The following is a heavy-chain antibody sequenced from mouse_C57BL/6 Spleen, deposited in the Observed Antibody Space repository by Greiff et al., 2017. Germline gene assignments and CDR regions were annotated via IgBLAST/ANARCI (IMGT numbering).Heavy chain of an antibody. V-gene: IGHV1-15*01. J-gene: IGHJ1*03. Sequence: QVQLQQSGAELVRPGASVTLSCKASGYTFTDYEMHWVKQTPVHGLEWIGAIDPETGGTAYNQKFKGKAILTADKSSSTAYMELRSLTSEDSAVYYCTRRSITTVVASGYFDVWGTGTTVTVSS. CDR1: GYTFTDYE. CDR3: TRRSITTVVASGYFDV. D-gene: IGHD1-1*01. CDR2: IDPETGGT.